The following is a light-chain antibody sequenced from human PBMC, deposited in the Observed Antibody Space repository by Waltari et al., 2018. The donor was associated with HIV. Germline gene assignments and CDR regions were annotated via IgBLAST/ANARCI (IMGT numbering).Light chain of an antibody. CDR1: QPITNL. V-gene: IGKV1-12*01. J-gene: IGKJ4*01. CDR2: SAS. CDR3: QQAHSFSLT. Sequence: DTHLTQSPSSVSASVGDRVTIPCRASQPITNLLAWYQQKPGQAPKLLSYSASNLQSGVPSRFTGTGSGTDFSLTINNLQPEDFATYYCQQAHSFSLTFGGGTKVEVK.